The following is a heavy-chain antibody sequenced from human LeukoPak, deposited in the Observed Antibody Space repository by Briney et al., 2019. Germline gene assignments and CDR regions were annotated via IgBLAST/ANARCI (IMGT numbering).Heavy chain of an antibody. CDR2: ISSSRSYI. Sequence: GGSLRLSCAASGFTFSTYTMNWVRQAPGKGLEWISSISSSRSYIYYEDSVKGRFTISRDNAKNTLYLQMNSLRAEDTAVYYCAREGITIFGVVTNHYYYAMDVWGQGTTVTVSS. D-gene: IGHD3-3*01. CDR3: AREGITIFGVVTNHYYYAMDV. CDR1: GFTFSTYT. J-gene: IGHJ6*02. V-gene: IGHV3-21*01.